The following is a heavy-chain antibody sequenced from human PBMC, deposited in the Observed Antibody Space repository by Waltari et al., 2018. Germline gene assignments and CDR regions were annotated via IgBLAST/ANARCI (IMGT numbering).Heavy chain of an antibody. D-gene: IGHD3-16*01. V-gene: IGHV1-69*01. CDR2: TIPIFGTA. CDR1: GAPCSTSA. Sequence: QVQLVQSGAEVKKAGSSVKVSYTSSGAPCSTSASSGVRQAPGQGLEWMGGTIPIFGTANYAQKFQGRITITADESTSTAYMELSSLRSEDTAVYYCARDSSFTWGSSWGQGTLVTVSS. J-gene: IGHJ4*02. CDR3: ARDSSFTWGSS.